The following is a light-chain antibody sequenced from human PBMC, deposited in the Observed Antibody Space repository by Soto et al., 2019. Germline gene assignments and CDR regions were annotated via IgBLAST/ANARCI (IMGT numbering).Light chain of an antibody. V-gene: IGKV1-39*01. Sequence: DIQMTQSPSSLSASVGDRVTITCRASQSISSYLNWYQQKPGKAPNLLIYAASSLQSGVPSRFSGSGSGTDFTLTISSLQPEDFATYYFQQSYRTPATFGQGTKLESK. J-gene: IGKJ2*01. CDR2: AAS. CDR3: QQSYRTPAT. CDR1: QSISSY.